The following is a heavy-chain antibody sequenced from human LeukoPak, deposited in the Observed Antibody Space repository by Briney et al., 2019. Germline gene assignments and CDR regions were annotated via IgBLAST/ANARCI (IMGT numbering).Heavy chain of an antibody. D-gene: IGHD6-19*01. CDR3: ARDHQQWLVSSYYYYYYMDV. CDR1: GGSLSSYY. Sequence: SETLSLTCTVSGGSLSSYYWSWIRRPAGKGLEWIGRIYTSGSSNYNPSLKSRVTMSVDTSKNQFSLKLNSVTAADTAVYYCARDHQQWLVSSYYYYYYMDVWGKGTTVTVSS. V-gene: IGHV4-4*07. J-gene: IGHJ6*03. CDR2: IYTSGSS.